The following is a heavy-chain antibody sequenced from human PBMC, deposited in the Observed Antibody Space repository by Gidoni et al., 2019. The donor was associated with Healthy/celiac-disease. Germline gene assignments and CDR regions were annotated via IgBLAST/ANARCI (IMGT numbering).Heavy chain of an antibody. V-gene: IGHV1-46*01. D-gene: IGHD1-26*01. J-gene: IGHJ5*02. CDR3: ARDGTVGAPGWFDP. Sequence: QVQLVQSGAEVKTPGASVKVSCKAYGYTFTSYHMHWVRQAPGQGLEWIGIINPSGGSTSYAQKFQGRFTMTRDTSTSTVYMELSSLRSEDTAVYYCARDGTVGAPGWFDPWGQGTLVTVSS. CDR1: GYTFTSYH. CDR2: INPSGGST.